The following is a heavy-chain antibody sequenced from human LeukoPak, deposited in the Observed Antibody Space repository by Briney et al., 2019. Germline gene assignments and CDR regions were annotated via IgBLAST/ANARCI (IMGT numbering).Heavy chain of an antibody. CDR2: MNPNSGNT. V-gene: IGHV1-8*01. J-gene: IGHJ4*02. D-gene: IGHD2-2*01. CDR3: AREHYCSSTSCYGSVDY. CDR1: GYTFTSYD. Sequence: ASVKVSCKASGYTFTSYDINWVRQATGQGLEWMGWMNPNSGNTGYARKFQGRVTMTRNTSISTAYMELSSLRSEDTAVYYCAREHYCSSTSCYGSVDYWGQGTLVTVSS.